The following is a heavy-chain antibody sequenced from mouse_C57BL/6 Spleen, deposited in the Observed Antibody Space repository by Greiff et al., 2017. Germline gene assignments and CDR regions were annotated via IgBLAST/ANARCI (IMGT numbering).Heavy chain of an antibody. V-gene: IGHV14-1*01. CDR1: GFNIKDYY. CDR3: TKPTVVAKGGYFDV. D-gene: IGHD1-1*01. Sequence: EVQLQQSGAELVRPGASVKLSCTASGFNIKDYYMHWVKQRPEQGLEWIGRLDPEDGDTEYAPKFQGKATMTADTSSNTAYLQLSSLTSEDTAVYYCTKPTVVAKGGYFDVWGTGTTVTVSS. J-gene: IGHJ1*03. CDR2: LDPEDGDT.